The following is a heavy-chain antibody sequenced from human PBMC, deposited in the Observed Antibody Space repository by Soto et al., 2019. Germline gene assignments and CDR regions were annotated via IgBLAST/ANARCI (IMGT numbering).Heavy chain of an antibody. D-gene: IGHD3-10*01. CDR2: SSYNGGT. V-gene: IGHV4-39*01. Sequence: PSETRSLTCTVSTDSSSFTNSYWGWIRQPPGKGLQGIGSSSYNGGTFYNPSLKGRVVISFDTSKKQSSLQVTSVTAADTAVYFCARHRIEVVWRGFDFWGQGSPVTVSS. J-gene: IGHJ4*02. CDR1: TDSSSFTNSY. CDR3: ARHRIEVVWRGFDF.